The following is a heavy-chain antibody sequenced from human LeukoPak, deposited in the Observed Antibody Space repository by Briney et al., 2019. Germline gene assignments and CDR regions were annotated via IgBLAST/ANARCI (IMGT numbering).Heavy chain of an antibody. J-gene: IGHJ6*03. D-gene: IGHD2-15*01. CDR3: ARVVSPCSGGSCYPGDYYYYMDV. Sequence: PSETLSLTCSVSSGSIISSSYYWSWIRQPAGKGLGWIGRIYTSGSTNYNPSLKSRVTMSVDTSKNQFSLKLSSVTAADTAVYYCARVVSPCSGGSCYPGDYYYYMDVWGKGTTVTVSS. CDR1: SGSIISSSYY. V-gene: IGHV4-61*02. CDR2: IYTSGST.